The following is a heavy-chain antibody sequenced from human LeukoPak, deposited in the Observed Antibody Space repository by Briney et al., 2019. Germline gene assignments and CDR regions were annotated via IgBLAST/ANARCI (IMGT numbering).Heavy chain of an antibody. V-gene: IGHV1-8*01. D-gene: IGHD3-10*01. J-gene: IGHJ3*02. CDR1: GYTFTSYD. CDR3: ATDYYGSGSYEI. CDR2: MNPNSGNT. Sequence: APVKVSCKASGYTFTSYDINWVRQATGQGLEWMGWMNPNSGNTGYAQKFQGRVTITRNTPISTAYMELSSLRSEDTAMYYCATDYYGSGSYEIWGQGTMVTVSS.